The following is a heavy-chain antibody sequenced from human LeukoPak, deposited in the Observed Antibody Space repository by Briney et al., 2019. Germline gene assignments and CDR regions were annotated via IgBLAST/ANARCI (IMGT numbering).Heavy chain of an antibody. D-gene: IGHD1-1*01. Sequence: SVKVSCKTSGGTFNNSAISWVRQAPGQGLEWLGGIMPLFGTAGYAQKFQGRVTITADESTTTAYMELRRLTSEDTAMYYCARGLGTRWFFDYWGQGTLVTVSS. V-gene: IGHV1-69*01. CDR1: GGTFNNSA. J-gene: IGHJ4*02. CDR2: IMPLFGTA. CDR3: ARGLGTRWFFDY.